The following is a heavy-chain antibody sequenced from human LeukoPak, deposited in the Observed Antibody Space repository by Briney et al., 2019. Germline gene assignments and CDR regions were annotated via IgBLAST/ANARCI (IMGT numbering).Heavy chain of an antibody. CDR3: ARAVAAAGTGYFDY. CDR1: GGTFSSYA. J-gene: IGHJ4*02. Sequence: ASVNVSCKASGGTFSSYAISWVRQAPGQGLEWMGGIIPIFGTANYAQKFQGRVTITADESTSTAYMELSSLRSEDTAVYYCARAVAAAGTGYFDYWGQGTLVTVSS. V-gene: IGHV1-69*13. D-gene: IGHD6-13*01. CDR2: IIPIFGTA.